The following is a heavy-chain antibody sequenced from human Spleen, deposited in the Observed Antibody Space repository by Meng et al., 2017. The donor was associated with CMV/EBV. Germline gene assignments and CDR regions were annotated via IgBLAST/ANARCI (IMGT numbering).Heavy chain of an antibody. V-gene: IGHV3-74*01. Sequence: GESLKISCAASGFTFSNYWMHWVRQAPGAGLVWGSGISSAGDNIRYVDFVKGRFTLSRDNAQNTLYLQMYSLRAEDTAVYYCAKYYATKTGCFDHWGQGTLVTVSS. CDR1: GFTFSNYW. CDR2: ISSAGDNI. D-gene: IGHD4/OR15-4a*01. CDR3: AKYYATKTGCFDH. J-gene: IGHJ4*02.